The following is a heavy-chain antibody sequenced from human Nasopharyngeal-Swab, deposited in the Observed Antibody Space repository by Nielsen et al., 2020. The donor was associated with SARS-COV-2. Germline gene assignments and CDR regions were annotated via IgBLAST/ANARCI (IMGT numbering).Heavy chain of an antibody. D-gene: IGHD3-10*01. CDR3: ARGRGPKDY. V-gene: IGHV1-18*01. CDR2: ISTQTGYT. J-gene: IGHJ4*02. CDR1: GYTFHSFD. Sequence: ASVKVSCKGSGYTFHSFDVTWVRQAPGQGLEWMGWISTQTGYTNYAQRFKGRVTMTTDTFTTTAYMELRSLRFDDAAVYYCARGRGPKDYWGQGTLVTVSS.